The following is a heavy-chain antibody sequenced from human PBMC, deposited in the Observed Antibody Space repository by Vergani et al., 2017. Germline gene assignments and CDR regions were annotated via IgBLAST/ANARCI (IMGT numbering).Heavy chain of an antibody. V-gene: IGHV3-23*01. Sequence: EVQLLESGGGLVQPGGSLRLSCAASGFTFSSYAMSWVRQAPGKGLEWVSAISGSGGSTYYADAVKGRFTISRDNSKNTLYLQMNSLRAEDTAVYYCAKGGKGYCSSTSCYMRADPLGYWGQGTLVTVSS. CDR2: ISGSGGST. D-gene: IGHD2-2*02. CDR3: AKGGKGYCSSTSCYMRADPLGY. CDR1: GFTFSSYA. J-gene: IGHJ4*02.